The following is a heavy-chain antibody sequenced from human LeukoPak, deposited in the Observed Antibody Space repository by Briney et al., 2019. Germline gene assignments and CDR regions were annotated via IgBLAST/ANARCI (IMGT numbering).Heavy chain of an antibody. CDR1: GITLSNYG. D-gene: IGHD3-22*01. CDR3: AKRGVVIRVILVGFHKEAYYFDS. Sequence: GGSLTLSCAVSGITLSNYGMSWVRQAPGKGLEWVAGISGSGGSTNYADSVKGRFTISGDNPKNTLFLQMKSLRAEDTAVYFCAKRGVVIRVILVGFHKEAYYFDSWGQGALVTVSS. V-gene: IGHV3-23*01. J-gene: IGHJ4*02. CDR2: ISGSGGST.